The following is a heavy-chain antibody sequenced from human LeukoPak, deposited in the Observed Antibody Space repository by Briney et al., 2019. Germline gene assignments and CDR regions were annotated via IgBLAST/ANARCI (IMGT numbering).Heavy chain of an antibody. D-gene: IGHD3-22*01. CDR2: ISGSGGGT. CDR3: AKRGVVIRVILVGFHKEAYYFDS. J-gene: IGHJ4*02. V-gene: IGHV3-23*01. Sequence: GGSLRLSCAVSGITLSNYGMSWVRQAPGKGLEWVAGISGSGGGTNYADSVKGRFTISRDNPKNTLFLQMNNLRAEDKAVYFCAKRGVVIRVILVGFHKEAYYFDSWAREPWSPSPQ. CDR1: GITLSNYG.